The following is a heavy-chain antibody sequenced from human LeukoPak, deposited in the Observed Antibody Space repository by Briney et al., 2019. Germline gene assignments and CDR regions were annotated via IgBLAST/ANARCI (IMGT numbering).Heavy chain of an antibody. D-gene: IGHD1-1*01. Sequence: ASVKVSCKTSGYTLIAYYMHWVRQAAGQGLEWMGWINPNSGVTKYAQRFQGRLTMTRDTSISTAYMELSSLRSDDTAVYYCARDLQEVPRPGRVDYWGQGTLVTVSS. V-gene: IGHV1-2*02. CDR1: GYTLIAYY. J-gene: IGHJ4*02. CDR3: ARDLQEVPRPGRVDY. CDR2: INPNSGVT.